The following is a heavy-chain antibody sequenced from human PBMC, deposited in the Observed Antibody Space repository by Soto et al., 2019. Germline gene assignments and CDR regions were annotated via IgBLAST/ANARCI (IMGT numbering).Heavy chain of an antibody. Sequence: GASVKVSCKASGYTFTSYGSSWVRQAPGQGLEWMGWISAYNGNTNYAQKLQGRVTMTTDTSTSTAYMELSSLRSEDTAVYYCAAPTKRRGVYYYYGMDVWGQGTTVTVSS. V-gene: IGHV1-18*01. D-gene: IGHD6-13*01. CDR3: AAPTKRRGVYYYYGMDV. CDR1: GYTFTSYG. J-gene: IGHJ6*02. CDR2: ISAYNGNT.